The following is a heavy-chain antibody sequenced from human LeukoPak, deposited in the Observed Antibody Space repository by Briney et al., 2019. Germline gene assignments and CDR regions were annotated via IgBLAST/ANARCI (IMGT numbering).Heavy chain of an antibody. V-gene: IGHV4-34*01. Sequence: SETLSLTCAVSGGSLSGYYWTWIRQPPGKGLEWIGEINHSGSTNYNPSLKSRVTISVDTSKKQFFLRLSSVTAADTAVYFCARHHPEYSGYESSFDYWGQGTLVTVSS. CDR1: GGSLSGYY. D-gene: IGHD5-12*01. J-gene: IGHJ4*02. CDR3: ARHHPEYSGYESSFDY. CDR2: INHSGST.